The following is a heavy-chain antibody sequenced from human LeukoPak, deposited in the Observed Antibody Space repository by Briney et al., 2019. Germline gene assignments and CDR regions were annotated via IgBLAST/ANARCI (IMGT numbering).Heavy chain of an antibody. D-gene: IGHD6-6*01. CDR3: AKDPGVYSSSPSRFDP. Sequence: GGSLRLSCAASGFTFSSYGMHWVRQAPGKGLEWVAFIRYDGSNKYYADSVKGRFTTSRDNSKNTLYLQMNSLRAEDTAVYYCAKDPGVYSSSPSRFDPWGQGTLVTVSS. V-gene: IGHV3-30*02. CDR1: GFTFSSYG. CDR2: IRYDGSNK. J-gene: IGHJ5*02.